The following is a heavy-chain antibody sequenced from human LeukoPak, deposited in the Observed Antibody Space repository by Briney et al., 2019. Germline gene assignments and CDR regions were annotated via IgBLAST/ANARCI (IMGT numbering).Heavy chain of an antibody. D-gene: IGHD5-12*01. CDR2: INHSGST. V-gene: IGHV4-34*01. Sequence: SETLSLTCAVYGGSFSGYYWSWIRQPPGKGLEWIGEINHSGSTNYNPSLKSRVTISVDTSKNQFSLKLSSVTAADTAVYYCARHSERWLQLRTDDAFDIWGQGTMVTVSS. J-gene: IGHJ3*02. CDR1: GGSFSGYY. CDR3: ARHSERWLQLRTDDAFDI.